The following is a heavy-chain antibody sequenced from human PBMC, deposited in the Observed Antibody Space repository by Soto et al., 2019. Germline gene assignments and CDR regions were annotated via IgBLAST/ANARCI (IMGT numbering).Heavy chain of an antibody. V-gene: IGHV1-8*01. Sequence: ASVKVSCKASGYTFTSYYINWVRQATGQGLEWMGWMNPNSGNTGYAQKFQGRVTMTRNTSISTAYMELSSLRSEDTAVYYCASGLRTRPYYYYGMDVWGQGTTVTVSS. CDR1: GYTFTSYY. CDR3: ASGLRTRPYYYYGMDV. D-gene: IGHD4-17*01. CDR2: MNPNSGNT. J-gene: IGHJ6*02.